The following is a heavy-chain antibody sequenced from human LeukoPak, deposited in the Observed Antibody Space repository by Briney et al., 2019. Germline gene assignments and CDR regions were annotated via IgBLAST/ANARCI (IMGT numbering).Heavy chain of an antibody. Sequence: GGSLRLSCAASGFIFSNYWMGWVRQAPGKRPEWVANMNKDGSEKYYADSVKGRFTISRDNARNSVYLQMNSLRVEDTTVYYCARDPVEWEQLLDYWGQGSLVTVSS. CDR1: GFIFSNYW. V-gene: IGHV3-7*01. J-gene: IGHJ4*02. CDR2: MNKDGSEK. D-gene: IGHD1-26*01. CDR3: ARDPVEWEQLLDY.